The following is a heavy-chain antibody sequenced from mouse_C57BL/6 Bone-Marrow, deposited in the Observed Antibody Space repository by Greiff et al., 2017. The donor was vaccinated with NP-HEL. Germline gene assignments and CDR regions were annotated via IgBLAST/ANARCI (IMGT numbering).Heavy chain of an antibody. CDR3: ARIGDGNYGAY. Sequence: QVTLKVSGPGILQPSQTLSLTCSFSGFSLSTFGMGVGWIRQPSGQGLEWLAHIWWDDDKYYNPALKSRLTISNDTAKSQVFLKIANVDTADTAAYYCARIGDGNYGAYWGQGTLVTVSA. CDR2: IWWDDDK. D-gene: IGHD2-1*01. V-gene: IGHV8-8*01. CDR1: GFSLSTFGMG. J-gene: IGHJ3*01.